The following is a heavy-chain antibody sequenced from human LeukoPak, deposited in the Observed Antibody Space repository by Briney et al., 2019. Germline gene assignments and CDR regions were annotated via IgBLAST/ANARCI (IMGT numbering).Heavy chain of an antibody. CDR1: GGSISSSSYY. J-gene: IGHJ5*02. V-gene: IGHV4-39*01. CDR3: ASETGFRPKNWFDP. D-gene: IGHD3-9*01. Sequence: SETLSLTCTVSGGSISSSSYYWGWIRQPPGKGLEWIGSIYYSGSTYYNPSLKSRVTISVGTSKNQFSLKLSSVTAADTAVYYCASETGFRPKNWFDPWGQGTLVTVSS. CDR2: IYYSGST.